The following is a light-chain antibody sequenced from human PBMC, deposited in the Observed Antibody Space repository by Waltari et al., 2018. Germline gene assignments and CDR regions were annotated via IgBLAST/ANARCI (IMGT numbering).Light chain of an antibody. CDR2: GAS. Sequence: CRASQSITRALAWYQQKPGQAPRLLIYGASSRATGIPDRFSGGGSGTDFSLTISRLEPEDFAVYYCQHYVRLPATFGQGTKVEIK. J-gene: IGKJ1*01. V-gene: IGKV3-20*01. CDR3: QHYVRLPAT. CDR1: QSITRA.